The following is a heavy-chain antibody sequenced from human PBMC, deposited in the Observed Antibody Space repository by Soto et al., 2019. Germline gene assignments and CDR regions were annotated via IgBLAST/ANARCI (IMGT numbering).Heavy chain of an antibody. J-gene: IGHJ6*02. CDR1: GYTFTGYY. V-gene: IGHV1-2*02. D-gene: IGHD6-6*01. CDR2: INPNSGGT. Sequence: RASVKVSCKASGYTFTGYYMHWVRQAPGQGLEWMGWINPNSGGTNYAQKFQGRVTMTRDTSISTAYMELSRLRSDDTAVYYCARERFEYSSSYNPRYYGMDVWGQGTTVTVSS. CDR3: ARERFEYSSSYNPRYYGMDV.